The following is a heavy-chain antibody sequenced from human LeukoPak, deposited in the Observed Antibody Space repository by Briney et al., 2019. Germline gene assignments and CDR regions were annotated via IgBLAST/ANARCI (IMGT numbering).Heavy chain of an antibody. D-gene: IGHD3-16*01. Sequence: GESLKISCKGSGYSFTTYWIGWVRQMPGKGLEWMGIIYPSDSDTRYSPSFQGQVTISADKSISTAYLQWSSLKASDTAMYYCARLTFGGTIPYGMDVWGQGTTVTVCS. J-gene: IGHJ6*02. V-gene: IGHV5-51*01. CDR1: GYSFTTYW. CDR3: ARLTFGGTIPYGMDV. CDR2: IYPSDSDT.